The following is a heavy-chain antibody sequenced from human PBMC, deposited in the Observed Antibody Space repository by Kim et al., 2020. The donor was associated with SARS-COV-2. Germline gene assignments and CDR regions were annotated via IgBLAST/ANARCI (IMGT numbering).Heavy chain of an antibody. J-gene: IGHJ6*03. CDR2: ISHSGNT. V-gene: IGHV4-30-2*01. D-gene: IGHD1-1*01. CDR3: ARAPTGISGAFYYFYM. CDR1: GDSISSGGYS. Sequence: SETLSLTCAVSGDSISSGGYSWSWIRQPPGKGLEWIGHISHSGNTDYNPSLKSRVSISVDGFKNQFSLNVTSLTAADTAVYYCARAPTGISGAFYYFYM.